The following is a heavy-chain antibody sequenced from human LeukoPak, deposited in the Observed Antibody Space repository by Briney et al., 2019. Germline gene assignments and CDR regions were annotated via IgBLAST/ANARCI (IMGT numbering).Heavy chain of an antibody. Sequence: WASVKVSCKASGYTFTSYDINWVRQDTGEGLEWMGWMNPNSGNTGYAQKFQGRVTMTRNTSISTAYMELSSLRSEDTAVYYCARGGYSGYDFGYWGQGTLVTVSS. CDR1: GYTFTSYD. V-gene: IGHV1-8*01. CDR2: MNPNSGNT. CDR3: ARGGYSGYDFGY. D-gene: IGHD5-12*01. J-gene: IGHJ4*02.